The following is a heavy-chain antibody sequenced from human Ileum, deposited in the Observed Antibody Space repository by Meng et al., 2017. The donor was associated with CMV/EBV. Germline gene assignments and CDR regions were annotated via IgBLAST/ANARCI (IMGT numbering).Heavy chain of an antibody. D-gene: IGHD2/OR15-2a*01. V-gene: IGHV1-46*01. CDR1: GDTFTSCH. Sequence: QLLLVQAGAEVKKPGASVKVSCKASGDTFTSCHIHWVRQAPGQGLEWLGLINCNDGATSYAHKFQGRVSMTRDTSTRIVHMELSSLRSEDTALYYCARELSYTSALDYWGQGTLVTVSS. CDR3: ARELSYTSALDY. CDR2: INCNDGAT. J-gene: IGHJ4*02.